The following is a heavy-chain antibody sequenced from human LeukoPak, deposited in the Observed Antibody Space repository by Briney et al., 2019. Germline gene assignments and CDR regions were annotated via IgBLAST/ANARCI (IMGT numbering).Heavy chain of an antibody. V-gene: IGHV1-2*02. J-gene: IGHJ4*02. CDR1: GYTFTGYY. CDR3: ARKFLGSRGYYFDY. D-gene: IGHD3-10*01. Sequence: ASVKVSCKASGYTFTGYYMHWVRQAPGQGLEWMGWINPNSGVTNYAQKFQGRVTMTRNTSIRTAYMELSSLRSEDTAVYYCARKFLGSRGYYFDYWGQGTLVTVSS. CDR2: INPNSGVT.